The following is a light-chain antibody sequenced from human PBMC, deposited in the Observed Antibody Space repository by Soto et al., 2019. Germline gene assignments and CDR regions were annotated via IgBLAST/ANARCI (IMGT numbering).Light chain of an antibody. CDR1: QSVSSN. J-gene: IGKJ1*01. CDR2: GAS. Sequence: EIVMTQSPATLSVSPGERATLSCRASQSVSSNLAWYQQKPGQATRLLIYGASTRATGIPARFSGSGSGTEFTLSISSLQSEDFAVYYCQQYNNWSRTFGQGTKVEIK. CDR3: QQYNNWSRT. V-gene: IGKV3-15*01.